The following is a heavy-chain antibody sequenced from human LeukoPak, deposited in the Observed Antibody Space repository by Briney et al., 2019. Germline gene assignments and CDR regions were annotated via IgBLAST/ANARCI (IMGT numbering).Heavy chain of an antibody. Sequence: GGSLRLSCAASGFTFSSYAMHWVRQAPGKGLEWAAVISYDGSNKYYADSVKGRFTISRDNSKNTLYLQMNSLRAEDTAVYYCARGSSSAGGYFDYWGQGTLVTVSS. CDR3: ARGSSSAGGYFDY. D-gene: IGHD6-6*01. CDR2: ISYDGSNK. V-gene: IGHV3-30-3*01. CDR1: GFTFSSYA. J-gene: IGHJ4*02.